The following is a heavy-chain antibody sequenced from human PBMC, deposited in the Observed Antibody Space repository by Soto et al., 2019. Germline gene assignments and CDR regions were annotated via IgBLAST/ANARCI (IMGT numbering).Heavy chain of an antibody. D-gene: IGHD3-3*01. CDR2: IHYSGST. CDR1: GGSISSYY. Sequence: PSKPLSITCAVSGGSISSYYWSWIRQPPGKGLEWIGYIHYSGSTNYNPSLTSRVTISVDTSKNQFSLKLSSVTAAATAVYYCARDLGSPVSYSDFWSGPNGASDIWSQWTMVSV. J-gene: IGHJ3*02. CDR3: ARDLGSPVSYSDFWSGPNGASDI. V-gene: IGHV4-59*01.